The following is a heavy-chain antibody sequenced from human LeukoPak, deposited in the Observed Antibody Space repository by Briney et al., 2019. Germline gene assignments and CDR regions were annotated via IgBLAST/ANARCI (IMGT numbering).Heavy chain of an antibody. CDR2: IYYSGST. J-gene: IGHJ3*02. CDR3: ARLSFWGPMVRDRDAFDI. D-gene: IGHD3-10*01. Sequence: PSETLSLTCTVSGGSISSYYWSWIRQPPGKGLEWIGYIYYSGSTNYNPSLKSRVTISVDTSKNQFSLKLSSVTAADTAVYYCARLSFWGPMVRDRDAFDIWGQGTMVTVPS. CDR1: GGSISSYY. V-gene: IGHV4-59*08.